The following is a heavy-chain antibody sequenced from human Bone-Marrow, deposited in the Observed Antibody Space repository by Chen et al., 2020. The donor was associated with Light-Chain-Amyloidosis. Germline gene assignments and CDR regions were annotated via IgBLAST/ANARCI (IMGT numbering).Heavy chain of an antibody. CDR2: ISGSGDST. J-gene: IGHJ6*02. CDR1: GFTFSSYA. V-gene: IGHV3-23*01. D-gene: IGHD3-22*01. CDR3: AKVKLSSGYMYYYYGMDV. Sequence: EVHLLESGGGLVQPGGSLRLSCAASGFTFSSYAMSWVRQVPGKGLEWVSAISGSGDSTYYADSVKGRFTISRDNSKNTLYLQMNSLRAEDTAVYYCAKVKLSSGYMYYYYGMDVWGQGTTVTVSS.